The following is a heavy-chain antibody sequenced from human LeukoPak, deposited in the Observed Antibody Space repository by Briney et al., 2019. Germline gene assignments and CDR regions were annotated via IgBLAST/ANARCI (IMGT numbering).Heavy chain of an antibody. CDR2: ISSSSTTI. Sequence: QAGGSLRLSCAASGFTFSSYSMMWVRQAPGKGLEWVSYISSSSTTIHYADSVKGRFTISRDNAKNSVYLQMNSLRAEDTAVYYCARTTRQLALDYWGQGTLVTVSS. CDR3: ARTTRQLALDY. D-gene: IGHD6-6*01. V-gene: IGHV3-48*01. J-gene: IGHJ4*02. CDR1: GFTFSSYS.